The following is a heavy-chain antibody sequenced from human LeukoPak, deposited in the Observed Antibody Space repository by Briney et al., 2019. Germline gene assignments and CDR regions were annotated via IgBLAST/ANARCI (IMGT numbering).Heavy chain of an antibody. J-gene: IGHJ6*03. V-gene: IGHV1-8*01. CDR3: ARGLRFLGVDYYMDV. Sequence: ASVKVSCKASGYTFTSYDINWVRQATGQGLEWMGWMNPNSGNTGYAQKFQGRVTMTRNTSISTAYMELSSLRSEDTAVYYCARGLRFLGVDYYMDVWGKGTTVTISS. CDR2: MNPNSGNT. CDR1: GYTFTSYD. D-gene: IGHD3-3*01.